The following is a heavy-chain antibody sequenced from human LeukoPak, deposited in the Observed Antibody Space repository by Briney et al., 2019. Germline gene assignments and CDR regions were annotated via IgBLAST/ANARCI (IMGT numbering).Heavy chain of an antibody. J-gene: IGHJ6*02. D-gene: IGHD4-11*01. CDR2: IKQDGSEK. CDR3: SRDRLVSNFLGYYYYGMDV. CDR1: GFTFSSYW. V-gene: IGHV3-7*01. Sequence: PGGSLRLSCAACGFTFSSYWMSWVRQAPGKGLEWVANIKQDGSEKYYVDSVKGRFTISRDNAKDSLYLQMNSLRAEDTAVYYCSRDRLVSNFLGYYYYGMDVWGQGTTVTVSS.